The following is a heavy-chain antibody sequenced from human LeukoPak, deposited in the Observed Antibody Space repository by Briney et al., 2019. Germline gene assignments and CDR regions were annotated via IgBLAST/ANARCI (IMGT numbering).Heavy chain of an antibody. V-gene: IGHV3-48*03. J-gene: IGHJ3*02. D-gene: IGHD3-16*02. CDR3: ARERYDAFDI. Sequence: PGGSLRLSCVASGFTFSSYEMNWVRQAPGKGLEWVSYISTSGSTIYNVDSVKGRFTISRDNAKNSLYLQMNSLRAEDTAVYYCARERYDAFDIWGQGTMVAVSS. CDR1: GFTFSSYE. CDR2: ISTSGSTI.